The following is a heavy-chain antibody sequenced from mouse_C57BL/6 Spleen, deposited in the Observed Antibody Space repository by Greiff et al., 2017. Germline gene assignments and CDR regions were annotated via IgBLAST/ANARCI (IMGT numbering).Heavy chain of an antibody. Sequence: VQLQQPGAELVKPGASVKLSCKASGYTFTSYWMHWVKQRPGQGLEWIGMIHPNSGSTNYNEKFKSKATLTVDKSSSTAYMQLSSLTSEDSAVYYCARLRGESYAMDYWGQGTSVTVSP. V-gene: IGHV1-64*01. CDR3: ARLRGESYAMDY. D-gene: IGHD6-2*01. J-gene: IGHJ4*01. CDR1: GYTFTSYW. CDR2: IHPNSGST.